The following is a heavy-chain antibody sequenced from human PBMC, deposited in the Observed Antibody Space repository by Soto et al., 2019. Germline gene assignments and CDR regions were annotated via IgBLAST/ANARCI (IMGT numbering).Heavy chain of an antibody. CDR1: GGTFSSYA. D-gene: IGHD6-13*01. CDR3: ARGLYRSSWYKWFDT. Sequence: SVKVSCKASGGTFSSYAISWVRQAPGQGLEWMGGIIPIFGTANYAQKFQGRVTITADESTSTAYMELSSLRSEDTAVYYCARGLYRSSWYKWFDTWGQGTLVTVSS. J-gene: IGHJ5*02. CDR2: IIPIFGTA. V-gene: IGHV1-69*13.